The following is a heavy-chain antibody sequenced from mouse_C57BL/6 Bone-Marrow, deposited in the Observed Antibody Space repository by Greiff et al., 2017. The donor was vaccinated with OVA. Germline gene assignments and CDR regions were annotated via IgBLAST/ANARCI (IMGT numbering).Heavy chain of an antibody. CDR1: GYSITSGYY. J-gene: IGHJ1*03. V-gene: IGHV3-6*01. Sequence: EVQLQESGPGLVKPSQSLSLTCSVTGYSITSGYYWNWIRQFPGNKLEWMGYISYDGSNNYNPSLKNRISITRDTSKNQFFLKLNSVTTEDTATYYCAGDYDWYFDVWGTGTTVTVSS. D-gene: IGHD2-4*01. CDR3: AGDYDWYFDV. CDR2: ISYDGSN.